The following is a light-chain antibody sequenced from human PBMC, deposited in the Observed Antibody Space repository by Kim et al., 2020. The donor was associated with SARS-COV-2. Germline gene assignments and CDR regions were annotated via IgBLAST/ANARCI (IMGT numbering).Light chain of an antibody. V-gene: IGKV1-27*01. CDR1: QGISNY. J-gene: IGKJ1*01. Sequence: ASVGDRVTITCRASQGISNYLAWFQLKPGKAPKLLIYAASALQPGVPSRFSGSGSGTDFTLTVTSLQPEDVATYYCQKCDSAPWTFGQGTKVEIK. CDR3: QKCDSAPWT. CDR2: AAS.